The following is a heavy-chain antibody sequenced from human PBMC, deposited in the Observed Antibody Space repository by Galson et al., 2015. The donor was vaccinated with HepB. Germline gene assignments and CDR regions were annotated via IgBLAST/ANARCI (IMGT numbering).Heavy chain of an antibody. J-gene: IGHJ1*01. V-gene: IGHV3-30*04. CDR2: ISYDGSNK. D-gene: IGHD5-24*01. CDR3: ARDKGRDGYNPPGYFQH. Sequence: SLRLSCAASGFTFSSYAMHWVRQAPGKGLEWVAVISYDGSNKYYADSVKGRFTISRDNSKNTLYLQMNSLRAEDTAVYYCARDKGRDGYNPPGYFQHWGQGTLVTVSS. CDR1: GFTFSSYA.